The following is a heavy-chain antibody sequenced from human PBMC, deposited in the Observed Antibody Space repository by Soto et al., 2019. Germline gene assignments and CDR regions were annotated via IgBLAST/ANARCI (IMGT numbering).Heavy chain of an antibody. CDR1: GYTFTSYY. CDR3: ARAPGIAAAFDY. J-gene: IGHJ4*02. V-gene: IGHV1-46*03. Sequence: ASVKGACNASGYTFTSYYMHLGRQAPGQGLEWMGIINPSGGSTSYAQKFQGRVTMTRDTSTSTVYMELSSLRSEDTAVYYCARAPGIAAAFDYWGQGTLVTVSS. D-gene: IGHD6-13*01. CDR2: INPSGGST.